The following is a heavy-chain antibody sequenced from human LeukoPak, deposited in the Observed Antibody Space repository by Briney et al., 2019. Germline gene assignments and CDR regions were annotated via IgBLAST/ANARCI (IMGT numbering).Heavy chain of an antibody. J-gene: IGHJ4*02. V-gene: IGHV1-8*01. CDR1: GYTFTSYD. D-gene: IGHD3-22*01. Sequence: ASVKVSCKASGYTFTSYDINWVRQATGQGLEWMGWMNPNSGNTGYAQKFQGRVTMTRNTSISTAYMELSSLRSEDTAVYYCGIGLKNWVNCGYGGDYWGQGTLVTVSS. CDR3: GIGLKNWVNCGYGGDY. CDR2: MNPNSGNT.